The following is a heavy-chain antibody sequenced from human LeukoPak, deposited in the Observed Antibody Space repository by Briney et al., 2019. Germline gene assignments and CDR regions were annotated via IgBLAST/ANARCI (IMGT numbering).Heavy chain of an antibody. J-gene: IGHJ4*02. CDR2: IDPNTGDT. D-gene: IGHD3-10*01. Sequence: GASGKVSCKASGQSLTGYFIHWVRQAPGQGLEWVGRIDPNTGDTIYAQNFQGRVTVTSATSISTAYMELSRLTSDDTAVYFCARLGLHGSGTYYFFDYWGQGTLVTVSS. V-gene: IGHV1-2*06. CDR3: ARLGLHGSGTYYFFDY. CDR1: GQSLTGYF.